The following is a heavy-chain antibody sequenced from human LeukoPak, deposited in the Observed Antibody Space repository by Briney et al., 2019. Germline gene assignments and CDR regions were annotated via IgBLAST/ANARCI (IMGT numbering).Heavy chain of an antibody. J-gene: IGHJ4*02. CDR1: GYTLTELS. CDR3: ATGYATAAIFRLGY. CDR2: FDPEDGET. Sequence: SVKVSCKVSGYTLTELSMHWVRQAPGKGLEWMGGFDPEDGETIYAQKFQGRVTMTEDTSTDTAYMELSSLRSEDTAVYYCATGYATAAIFRLGYWGQGTLVTVSS. D-gene: IGHD2-2*02. V-gene: IGHV1-24*01.